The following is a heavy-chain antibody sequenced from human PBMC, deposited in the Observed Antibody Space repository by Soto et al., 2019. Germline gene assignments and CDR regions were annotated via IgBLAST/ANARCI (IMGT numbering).Heavy chain of an antibody. J-gene: IGHJ5*02. D-gene: IGHD2-2*02. V-gene: IGHV3-48*03. Sequence: EVQLVESGGGLVQPGGSLRLSCAGSGFTFNSHEMTWVRQAPGKGLEWISSISSSGGSICYADCVKGRFTVSRDNAKNSLYLQMNSLRAEDTAVYYCARSWGLYCSSSRCYSPWFDPWGRGTLVTVSS. CDR3: ARSWGLYCSSSRCYSPWFDP. CDR1: GFTFNSHE. CDR2: ISSSGGSI.